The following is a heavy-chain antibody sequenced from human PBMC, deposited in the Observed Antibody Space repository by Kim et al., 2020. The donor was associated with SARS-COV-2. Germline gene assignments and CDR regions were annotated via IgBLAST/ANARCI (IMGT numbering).Heavy chain of an antibody. CDR2: IWYDGSNK. J-gene: IGHJ4*02. CDR1: GFTFSSYG. CDR3: ARGVPSSNWYDILTGYYLNLDY. V-gene: IGHV3-33*01. D-gene: IGHD3-9*01. Sequence: GGSLRLSCAASGFTFSSYGMHWVRQAPGKGLEWVAVIWYDGSNKYYADSVKGRFTISRDNSKNTLYLQMNSLRAEDTAVYYCARGVPSSNWYDILTGYYLNLDYWGQGTLVTVSS.